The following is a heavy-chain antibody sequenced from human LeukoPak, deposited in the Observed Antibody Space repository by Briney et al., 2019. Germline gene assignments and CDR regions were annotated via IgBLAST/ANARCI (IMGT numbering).Heavy chain of an antibody. Sequence: ASVKVSCKASGYTFTGYYMHWVRQAPGQGLEWMGWINPNSGGTNYAQKFQGWVTMTRDTSISTAYMELSRLRSDDTAVYYCARLGWSVVPAAIDGDADSGYYGMDVWGQGTTVTVSS. V-gene: IGHV1-2*04. J-gene: IGHJ6*02. D-gene: IGHD2-2*01. CDR3: ARLGWSVVPAAIDGDADSGYYGMDV. CDR2: INPNSGGT. CDR1: GYTFTGYY.